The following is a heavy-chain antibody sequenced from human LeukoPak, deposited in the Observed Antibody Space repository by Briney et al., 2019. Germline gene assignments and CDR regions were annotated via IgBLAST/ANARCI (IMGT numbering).Heavy chain of an antibody. CDR1: GFTFSDYY. J-gene: IGHJ6*02. V-gene: IGHV3-11*01. Sequence: GGSLRLSCAASGFTFSDYYMSWIRQAPGKGLEWVSYISSSGSTIYYADSVKGRFTISRDNAKNSLYLQMNSLRAEDTAVYYCARDRGPYYYGSGSYPPPPYYYGMDVWGQGTTVTVSS. D-gene: IGHD3-10*01. CDR2: ISSSGSTI. CDR3: ARDRGPYYYGSGSYPPPPYYYGMDV.